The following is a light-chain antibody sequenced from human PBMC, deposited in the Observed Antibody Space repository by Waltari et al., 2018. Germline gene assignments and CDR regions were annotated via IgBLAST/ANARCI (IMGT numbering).Light chain of an antibody. J-gene: IGKJ1*01. CDR1: QSLLHRNGYNY. Sequence: DIVMTQSPLSLSVTPGEPASISCRSSQSLLHRNGYNYLDWYLQKPGQSPQVLVYLGSNRASGVPDRFSGSGSGTDFTLKISRVEADDVGVYYCMQSLHTPLTFGQGTKVEI. V-gene: IGKV2-28*01. CDR2: LGS. CDR3: MQSLHTPLT.